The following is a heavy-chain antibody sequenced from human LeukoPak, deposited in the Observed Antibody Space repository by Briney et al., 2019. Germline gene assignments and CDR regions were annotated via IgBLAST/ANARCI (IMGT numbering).Heavy chain of an antibody. J-gene: IGHJ1*01. CDR1: GFTFSSYA. Sequence: GGSLRLSCAASGFTFSSYAMSWVRQAPGKGLEWVSAIVGSGGSTYYADSVKGRFTISRDNAKDTLYLQVNSLRAEDTAVYYCAITVDCRATTDCYSYFHHWGQGTLVTVSS. D-gene: IGHD2-21*02. CDR3: AITVDCRATTDCYSYFHH. CDR2: IVGSGGST. V-gene: IGHV3-23*01.